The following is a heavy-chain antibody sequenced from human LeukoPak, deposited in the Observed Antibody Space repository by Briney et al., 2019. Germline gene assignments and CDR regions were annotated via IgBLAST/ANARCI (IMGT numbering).Heavy chain of an antibody. D-gene: IGHD6-19*01. CDR3: ARASALAGDY. J-gene: IGHJ4*02. V-gene: IGHV4-61*02. CDR1: GFPLSCCSHF. CDR2: IYTSGST. Sequence: PSETLSLTCSVSGFPLSCCSHFCLWIRQPPAKPLEWIGRIYTSGSTNYNPSLKSRVTISVDTSKNQFSLKLSSVTAADTAVYYCARASALAGDYWGQGTLVTVSS.